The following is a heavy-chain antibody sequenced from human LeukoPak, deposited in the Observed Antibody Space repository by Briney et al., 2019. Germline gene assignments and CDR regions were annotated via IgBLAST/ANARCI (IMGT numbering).Heavy chain of an antibody. CDR3: ARGDLYYDFWSGYSSDNWFDP. Sequence: GASVKVSCKASGYTFTGYYMHWVRQAPGQGLEWMGWINPNSGGTNYAQKFQGRVTITRNTSISTAYMELSSLRSEDTAVYYCARGDLYYDFWSGYSSDNWFDPWGQGTLVTVSS. J-gene: IGHJ5*02. V-gene: IGHV1-2*02. CDR1: GYTFTGYY. CDR2: INPNSGGT. D-gene: IGHD3-3*01.